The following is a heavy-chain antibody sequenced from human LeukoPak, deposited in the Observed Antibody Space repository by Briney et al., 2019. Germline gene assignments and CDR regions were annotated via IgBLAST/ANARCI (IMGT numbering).Heavy chain of an antibody. V-gene: IGHV3-21*01. J-gene: IGHJ4*02. Sequence: PGGSLRLSCAASGFTFSSYSMNWVRQAPGKGLEWVSSISSSSSYIYYADSVKGRFTISRDNAKNSLYLQMNSLRAEDTAVYYCAKDVIRGAITYFEAWGQGTQVVVSS. CDR2: ISSSSSYI. CDR3: AKDVIRGAITYFEA. CDR1: GFTFSSYS. D-gene: IGHD3-10*01.